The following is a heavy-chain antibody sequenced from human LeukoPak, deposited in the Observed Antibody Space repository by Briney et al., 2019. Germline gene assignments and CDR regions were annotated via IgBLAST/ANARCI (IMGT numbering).Heavy chain of an antibody. Sequence: GGSLRLSCAASGFAFSSYWMSWVRQAPGKGLEWVANIKQDGSEKYYVDSVKGRFTISRDNAKNSLYLQMNSLRAEDTAVYYCARGGLRLNYANDYWGQGTLVTVSS. D-gene: IGHD3-16*01. J-gene: IGHJ4*02. V-gene: IGHV3-7*01. CDR3: ARGGLRLNYANDY. CDR2: IKQDGSEK. CDR1: GFAFSSYW.